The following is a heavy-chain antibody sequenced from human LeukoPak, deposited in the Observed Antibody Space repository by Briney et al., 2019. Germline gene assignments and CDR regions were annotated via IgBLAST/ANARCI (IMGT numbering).Heavy chain of an antibody. V-gene: IGHV4-34*01. CDR2: INHSGST. Sequence: SETLSLTCAVYGGSFSGYYWSWIRQPPGKGLEWIGEINHSGSTNYNPSLKSRVTISVDTSKNQFSLKLSSVTAADTAVYYCARRNLDAYNWLDPWGQGTLVTVSS. J-gene: IGHJ5*02. CDR3: ARRNLDAYNWLDP. CDR1: GGSFSGYY.